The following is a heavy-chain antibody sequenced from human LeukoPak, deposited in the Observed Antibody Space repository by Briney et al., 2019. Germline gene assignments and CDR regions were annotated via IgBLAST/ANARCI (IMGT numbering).Heavy chain of an antibody. Sequence: GGSLRLSCAASGFTFSNYGMHWVRQAPGKGLEWVAFIQFDGNNKFYADSVKGRFTISRDNSKNTLYLQMNSLRAEDTAVYYCAKPPLGGAAHFDYWGQGTLVTVSS. CDR1: GFTFSNYG. CDR2: IQFDGNNK. D-gene: IGHD3-3*01. CDR3: AKPPLGGAAHFDY. V-gene: IGHV3-30*02. J-gene: IGHJ4*02.